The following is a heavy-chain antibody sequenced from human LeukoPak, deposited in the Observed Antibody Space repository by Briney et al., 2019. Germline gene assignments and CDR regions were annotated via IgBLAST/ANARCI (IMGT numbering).Heavy chain of an antibody. CDR3: ARWGHSSGWDY. CDR2: ISDSGGVT. CDR1: GFTFNSYG. D-gene: IGHD6-19*01. J-gene: IGHJ4*02. Sequence: QPGGSLRLSCAASGFTFNSYGMSWVRQAPGKGLEWVSAISDSGGVTYYADSVKGRFTISRDNAKNSLYLQMNSLRAEDTAVYYCARWGHSSGWDYWGQGTLVTVSS. V-gene: IGHV3-23*01.